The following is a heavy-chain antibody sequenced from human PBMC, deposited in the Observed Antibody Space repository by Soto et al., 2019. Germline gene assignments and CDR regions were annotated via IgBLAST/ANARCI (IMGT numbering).Heavy chain of an antibody. J-gene: IGHJ6*02. CDR3: AKEAGLVRFFDWLSNGLDV. Sequence: EVQLVESGGDLVQPGRSLRLSCAASGFTFDDYDMHWVRQAPGKGLEWVSGISWNSGNKGYADSVKGRFTISRDNAKNFLYLEMNRLRAEDTALYYCAKEAGLVRFFDWLSNGLDVWGQGTAVTVS. D-gene: IGHD3-9*01. V-gene: IGHV3-9*01. CDR2: ISWNSGNK. CDR1: GFTFDDYD.